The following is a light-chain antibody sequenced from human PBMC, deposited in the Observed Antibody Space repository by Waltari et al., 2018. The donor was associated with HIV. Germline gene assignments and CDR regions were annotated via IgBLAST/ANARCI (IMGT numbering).Light chain of an antibody. CDR1: SSNIGAGYH. V-gene: IGLV1-40*01. CDR2: GNS. CDR3: QSYDSSLSGGV. Sequence: QSALTQPPSVSGAPGQRVPISCTGSSSNIGAGYHVPWYQQGPGTAPKLLIYGNSNRPSGVPDRFSGSKSGTSASLAVTGLQAEDEADYYCQSYDSSLSGGVFGGGTKLTVL. J-gene: IGLJ3*02.